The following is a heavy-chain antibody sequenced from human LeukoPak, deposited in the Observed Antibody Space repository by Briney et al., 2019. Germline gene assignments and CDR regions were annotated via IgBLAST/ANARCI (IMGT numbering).Heavy chain of an antibody. D-gene: IGHD5-12*01. CDR3: AKEWLRLKDAFDI. J-gene: IGHJ3*02. CDR2: ISGSGGST. CDR1: GFTFSSYA. V-gene: IGHV3-23*01. Sequence: GGSLRLSCAASGFTFSSYAMSWVRQAPGKGLEWVSAISGSGGSTYYADSVEGRFTISRDNSKNTLYLQMNSLRAEDTAVYYCAKEWLRLKDAFDIWGQRTMVTVSS.